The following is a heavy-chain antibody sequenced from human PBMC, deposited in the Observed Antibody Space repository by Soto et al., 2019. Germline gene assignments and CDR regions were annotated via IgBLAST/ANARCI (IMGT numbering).Heavy chain of an antibody. J-gene: IGHJ4*02. Sequence: ESGGGLVQPGRSLRLSCAASGFTFDDYAMHWVRQAPGKGLEWVSGISWNSGSIGYADSVKGRFTISRDNAKNSLYLQMNSLRAEDTALYYCAKDIMDTAMVDWGQGTLVTVSS. V-gene: IGHV3-9*01. CDR2: ISWNSGSI. CDR3: AKDIMDTAMVD. CDR1: GFTFDDYA. D-gene: IGHD5-18*01.